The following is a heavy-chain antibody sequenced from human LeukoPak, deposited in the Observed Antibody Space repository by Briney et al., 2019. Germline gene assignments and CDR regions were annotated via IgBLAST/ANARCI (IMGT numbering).Heavy chain of an antibody. D-gene: IGHD3-3*02. CDR1: GGSISSYY. CDR2: IYYSGST. J-gene: IGHJ4*02. CDR3: ARQARIFGVVTLDY. Sequence: SETLSLTCTVSGGSISSYYWSWIRQPPGKGLEWIGCIYYSGSTNYNPSLKSRVTISVDTSKNQFSLKLSSVTAADTAVYYCARQARIFGVVTLDYWGQGTLVTVSS. V-gene: IGHV4-59*08.